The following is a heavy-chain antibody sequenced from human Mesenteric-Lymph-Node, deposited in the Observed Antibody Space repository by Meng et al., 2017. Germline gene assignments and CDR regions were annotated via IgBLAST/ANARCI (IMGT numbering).Heavy chain of an antibody. CDR3: ARGPPAAS. Sequence: SETLSLTCTVSGGSVSSGSYYWSWIRQPPGKGLEWIGYIYYSGSTNYNPSLKSRVTISIDTSKSQFSLELSSVTAADTAVYYCARGPPAASWGPGTLVTVSS. D-gene: IGHD2-15*01. J-gene: IGHJ5*02. CDR1: GGSVSSGSYY. CDR2: IYYSGST. V-gene: IGHV4-61*01.